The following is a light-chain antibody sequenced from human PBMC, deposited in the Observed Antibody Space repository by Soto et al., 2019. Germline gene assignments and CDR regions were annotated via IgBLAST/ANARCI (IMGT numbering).Light chain of an antibody. CDR3: QSYDSSNFVV. J-gene: IGLJ2*01. CDR2: EDN. V-gene: IGLV6-57*04. CDR1: SGSIASNY. Sequence: NFMLTQPHSVSESPGKTVTISCTRSSGSIASNYVQWYQQRPGSAPTTVIYEDNQRPSGVPDRFSGSIDSSSNSASLTISGLKTEDEADYYCQSYDSSNFVVFGGGTKLPS.